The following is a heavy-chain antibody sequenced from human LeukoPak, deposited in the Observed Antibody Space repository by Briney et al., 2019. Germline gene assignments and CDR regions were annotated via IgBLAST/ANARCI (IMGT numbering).Heavy chain of an antibody. CDR1: GFTFSSYA. Sequence: PGGSLRLSCSASGFTFSSYAMTWVRQAPGKGLEWVSTISGRGDLEFYTESVKGRFTVSRDHSKNTVYLQMDSLRAEDTAIYYCARGGDFWSGYPIDHYYYMDVWGKGTTVTVTS. CDR3: ARGGDFWSGYPIDHYYYMDV. J-gene: IGHJ6*03. D-gene: IGHD3-3*01. CDR2: ISGRGDLE. V-gene: IGHV3-23*01.